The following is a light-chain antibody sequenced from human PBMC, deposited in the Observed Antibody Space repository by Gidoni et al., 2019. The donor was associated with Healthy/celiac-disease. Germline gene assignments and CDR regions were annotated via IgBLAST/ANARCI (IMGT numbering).Light chain of an antibody. Sequence: DIQMTQSPSSLSASVGDRVTITCRASQSISSYLNWYQQKPGKAPKLLIYAASSLQSGVPSRFSGSGSGTDFTLTISSLQPEDFATYYCQQSYTLKTFGQXTKVEIK. V-gene: IGKV1-39*01. CDR3: QQSYTLKT. CDR2: AAS. CDR1: QSISSY. J-gene: IGKJ1*01.